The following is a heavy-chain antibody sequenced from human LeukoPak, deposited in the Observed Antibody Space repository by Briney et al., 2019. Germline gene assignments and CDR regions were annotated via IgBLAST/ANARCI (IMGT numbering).Heavy chain of an antibody. CDR2: TSDRGDYT. CDR3: ARKAQYNGHYPLDY. CDR1: GFTFTSYS. V-gene: IGHV3-23*01. D-gene: IGHD1-1*01. J-gene: IGHJ4*02. Sequence: GGSLRLSCEASGFTFTSYSMSWVRQAPGKGLEWVSGTSDRGDYTYYADSVKGRFTISRDSSKNTLFLQMNSLRAEDTALYFCARKAQYNGHYPLDYWGQGTLVTVSS.